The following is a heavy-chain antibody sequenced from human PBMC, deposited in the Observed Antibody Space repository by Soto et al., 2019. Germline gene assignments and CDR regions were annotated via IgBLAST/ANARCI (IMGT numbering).Heavy chain of an antibody. V-gene: IGHV4-31*03. D-gene: IGHD2-2*01. CDR3: ARGGGSTKVDY. CDR1: GGSITSSGYY. Sequence: QVQLQESGPGLVKPSQTLSLTCTVSGGSITSSGYYWSWICQHPGEGLEWIGFTSNSGSTSYNPSLKSRVTISVDTSSTQFSLNLKSVTAADTAVYYCARGGGSTKVDYWGQGTLVTVSP. J-gene: IGHJ4*02. CDR2: TSNSGST.